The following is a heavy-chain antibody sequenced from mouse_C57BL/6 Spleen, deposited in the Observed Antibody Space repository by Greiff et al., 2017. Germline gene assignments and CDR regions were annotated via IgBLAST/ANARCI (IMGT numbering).Heavy chain of an antibody. CDR1: GYTFTDYN. Sequence: VQLQQSGPELVKPGASVKMSCKASGYTFTDYNMHWVKQSHGKSLEWIGYINPNNGGTSYNQKFKGKATLTVNKSSSTAYMELRSLTSEDSAVYYCARYYYGSSPFDYWGQGTTLTVSS. J-gene: IGHJ2*01. CDR2: INPNNGGT. V-gene: IGHV1-22*01. CDR3: ARYYYGSSPFDY. D-gene: IGHD1-1*01.